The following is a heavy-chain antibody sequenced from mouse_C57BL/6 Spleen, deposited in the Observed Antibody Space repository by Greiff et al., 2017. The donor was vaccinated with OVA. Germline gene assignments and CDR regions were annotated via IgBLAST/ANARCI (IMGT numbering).Heavy chain of an antibody. CDR3: ARNQGYGAFAY. Sequence: EVKLVESEGGLVQPGSSMKLSCTASGFTFSDYYMDWVSQVPEQGLEWVANINHDGSSTYYLDSLKSRFILTGDNAKNILYLQMRILKSTDTATYYCARNQGYGAFAYWGQGTLVTVSS. CDR2: INHDGSST. J-gene: IGHJ3*01. CDR1: GFTFSDYY. D-gene: IGHD2-10*02. V-gene: IGHV5-16*01.